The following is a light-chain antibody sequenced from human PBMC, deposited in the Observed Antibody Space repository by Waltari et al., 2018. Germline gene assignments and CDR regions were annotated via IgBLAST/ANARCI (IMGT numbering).Light chain of an antibody. CDR1: QSLVHSDGNTY. V-gene: IGKV2-30*02. Sequence: DVVMPQSPLSLPVTLGQPASLSCKSSQSLVHSDGNTYLAWFKQRPGQSPRRLIYKVSNRESGVPDRLSARGSVTDFTLKISRVEAEDVGVYYCMQGTHWPLTFGGGTKVEIK. CDR2: KVS. J-gene: IGKJ4*01. CDR3: MQGTHWPLT.